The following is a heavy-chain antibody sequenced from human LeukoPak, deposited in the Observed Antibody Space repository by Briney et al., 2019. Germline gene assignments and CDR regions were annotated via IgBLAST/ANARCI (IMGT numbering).Heavy chain of an antibody. CDR3: ARSIRGYSSGWYYFDY. CDR2: IYYSGST. J-gene: IGHJ4*02. V-gene: IGHV4-38-2*01. CDR1: GFTFSSYA. Sequence: ASLRLSCAVSGFTFSSYAMSWVRQAPGKELEWIGSIYYSGSTYYNPSLKSRVTISVDTSKNQFSVKLSSVTAADTAVYYCARSIRGYSSGWYYFDYWGQGTLITVSS. D-gene: IGHD6-19*01.